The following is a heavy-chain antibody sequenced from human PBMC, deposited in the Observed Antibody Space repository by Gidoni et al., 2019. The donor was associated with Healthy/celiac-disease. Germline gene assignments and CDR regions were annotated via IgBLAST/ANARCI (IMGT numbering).Heavy chain of an antibody. V-gene: IGHV1-18*01. CDR1: GYTFTSDG. CDR3: ARSSSWGLVDYYYGMDV. J-gene: IGHJ6*02. D-gene: IGHD6-13*01. CDR2: IGAYNGNT. Sequence: QVQLVQSGAEVKRPGASVKVSCKAAGYTFTSDGISWVRQAPGQGLAWMGWIGAYNGNTHYAQKLQGRVTMTTDTSTSTAYMELRSLRSDDTAVYYCARSSSWGLVDYYYGMDVWGQGTTVTVSS.